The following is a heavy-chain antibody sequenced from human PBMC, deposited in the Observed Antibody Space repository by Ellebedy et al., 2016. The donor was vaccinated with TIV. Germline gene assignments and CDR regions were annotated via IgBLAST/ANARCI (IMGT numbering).Heavy chain of an antibody. CDR3: AREGDRGYFQH. D-gene: IGHD1-26*01. V-gene: IGHV3-7*01. J-gene: IGHJ1*01. CDR1: GFTFSSYW. CDR2: IKQDGSVK. Sequence: GGSLRLSXAASGFTFSSYWMHWVRQAPGKGLEWVANIKQDGSVKKYVDSVKGRFTISRDNGKNSLYLQMNSLRAEDTAVYYCAREGDRGYFQHWGQGVLVTVSS.